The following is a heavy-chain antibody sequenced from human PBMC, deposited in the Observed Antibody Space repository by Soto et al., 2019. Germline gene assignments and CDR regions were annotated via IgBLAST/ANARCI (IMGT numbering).Heavy chain of an antibody. J-gene: IGHJ6*02. CDR1: VFTFRYDN. Sequence: GGSLSLSGAASVFTFRYDNMNWFREAPGKGLEWVSSIGSSSNYTYYADSVKGRFTISRDNPKNSLYLQMNNLRAEDTAVYYCAGPEGYYYGMDVWGQGTTVTVSS. V-gene: IGHV3-21*01. CDR3: AGPEGYYYGMDV. CDR2: IGSSSNYT.